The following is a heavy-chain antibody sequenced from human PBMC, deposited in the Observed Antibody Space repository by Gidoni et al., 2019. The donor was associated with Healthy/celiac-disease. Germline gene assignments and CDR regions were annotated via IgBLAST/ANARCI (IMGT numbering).Heavy chain of an antibody. CDR2: IIPIFVTT. CDR3: ATEYAGGSGN. J-gene: IGHJ4*02. V-gene: IGHV1-69*01. D-gene: IGHD3-10*01. Sequence: QLQQLRHGTVVKMPAWSANAPTLSPRGTFSSYAIRWVRQAPGQGLVCMGGIIPIFVTTIYPQKFQSRVTITADESTSTAYMELSSLSSEGTAVYYCATEYAGGSGNWGQGTLVTVSS. CDR1: RGTFSSYA.